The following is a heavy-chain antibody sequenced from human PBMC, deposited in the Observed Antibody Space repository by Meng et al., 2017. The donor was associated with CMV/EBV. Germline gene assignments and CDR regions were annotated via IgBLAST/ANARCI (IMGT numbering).Heavy chain of an antibody. V-gene: IGHV3-30-3*01. J-gene: IGHJ6*02. CDR2: ISYDGSNK. CDR3: ARESGGITIFGVVIRGGLDYYYYGMDV. CDR1: GFTFSSYA. Sequence: GESLKISCAASGFTFSSYAMHWVRQAPGKGLEWVAVISYDGSNKYYADSVKGRFTISRDNSKNTLYLQMNSLRDEDTAVYYCARESGGITIFGVVIRGGLDYYYYGMDVWGQGTTVTVSS. D-gene: IGHD3-3*01.